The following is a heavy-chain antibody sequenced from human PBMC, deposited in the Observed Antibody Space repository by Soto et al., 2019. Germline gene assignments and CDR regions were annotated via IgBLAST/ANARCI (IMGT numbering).Heavy chain of an antibody. J-gene: IGHJ6*02. CDR2: ISYDGSNK. CDR3: ANYGDYGYYYYGMDV. D-gene: IGHD4-17*01. Sequence: QVQLVESGGGVVQPGRSLRLSCAASGFTFSSYGMHWVRQAPGKGLEWVAVISYDGSNKYYADSVKGRFTISRDNSKNTLYLQMNSLRDEDTAVYYCANYGDYGYYYYGMDVWGQGTTVTVSS. CDR1: GFTFSSYG. V-gene: IGHV3-30*18.